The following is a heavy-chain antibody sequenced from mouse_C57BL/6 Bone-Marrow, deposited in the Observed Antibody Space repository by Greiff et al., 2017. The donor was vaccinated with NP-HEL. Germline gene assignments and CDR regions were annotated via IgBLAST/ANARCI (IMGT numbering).Heavy chain of an antibody. J-gene: IGHJ3*01. CDR3: ARDGAPFSFAY. CDR1: GYSITSGYY. Sequence: EVQLQESGPGLVKPSQSLSLTCSVTGYSITSGYYWNWIRQFPGNKLEWMGYISYDGSNNYNPSLKNRISITRDTSKNQFFLKLNSVTTEDTATYYCARDGAPFSFAYWGQGTLVTVSA. D-gene: IGHD3-1*01. CDR2: ISYDGSN. V-gene: IGHV3-6*01.